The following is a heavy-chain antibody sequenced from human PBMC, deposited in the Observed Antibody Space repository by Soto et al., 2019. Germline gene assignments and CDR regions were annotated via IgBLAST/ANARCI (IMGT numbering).Heavy chain of an antibody. CDR1: GFTFDDYG. Sequence: EVQLVESGGGVVRPGGSLRLSCAASGFTFDDYGMSWVRQAPGKGLEWVSGINWNGGSTGYADSVKGRFTISRDNAKNLLYLKMHSLRAEGTALYYCASHMAAAAGGVSDYWGQGTLVTVSS. J-gene: IGHJ4*02. V-gene: IGHV3-20*04. CDR2: INWNGGST. CDR3: ASHMAAAAGGVSDY. D-gene: IGHD6-13*01.